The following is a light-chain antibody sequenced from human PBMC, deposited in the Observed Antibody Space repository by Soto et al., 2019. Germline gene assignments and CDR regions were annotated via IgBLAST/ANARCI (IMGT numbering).Light chain of an antibody. CDR1: QSVSSSY. CDR2: DAS. CDR3: QQYGSSPPIT. J-gene: IGKJ5*01. V-gene: IGKV3D-20*01. Sequence: EIVLTQSPATLSLSPGERATLSCGASQSVSSSYLAWYQQKPGLAPRLLIYDASSRATGIPDRFSDSGSGTDFTLTISRLEPEDFAVYYCQQYGSSPPITFGQGTRLEIK.